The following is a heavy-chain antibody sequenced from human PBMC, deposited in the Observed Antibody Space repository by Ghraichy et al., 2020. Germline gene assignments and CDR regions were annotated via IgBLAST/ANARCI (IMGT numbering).Heavy chain of an antibody. D-gene: IGHD3-3*01. CDR3: ARDIPPYPHAYDFWSGYYTGCFDY. V-gene: IGHV3-21*01. Sequence: GGSLRLSCAASGFTFSSYSMNWVRQAPGKGLEWVSSISSSSSYIYYADSVKGRFTISRDNAKNSLYLQMNSLRAEDTAVYYCARDIPPYPHAYDFWSGYYTGCFDYWVQGTLVTVSS. CDR1: GFTFSSYS. J-gene: IGHJ4*02. CDR2: ISSSSSYI.